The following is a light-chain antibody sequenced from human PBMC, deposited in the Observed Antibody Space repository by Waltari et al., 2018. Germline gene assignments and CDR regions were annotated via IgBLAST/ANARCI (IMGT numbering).Light chain of an antibody. CDR2: RNN. Sequence: QSVLPQPPSASGTPGQRGTIPCSGSGSTIASNTVIWYQQRPGTAPKLLMYRNNQRPSGVPDRFSGSKSGTSASLAISGLQSDDEADYYCAAWDDSVSGVVFGGGTKVTVL. V-gene: IGLV1-44*01. J-gene: IGLJ3*02. CDR3: AAWDDSVSGVV. CDR1: GSTIASNT.